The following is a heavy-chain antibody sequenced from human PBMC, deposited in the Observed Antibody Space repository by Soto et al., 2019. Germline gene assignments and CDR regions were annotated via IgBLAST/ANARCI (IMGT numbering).Heavy chain of an antibody. CDR2: ISGSGGST. D-gene: IGHD3-3*01. CDR1: GFTFSSYA. V-gene: IGHV3-23*01. CDR3: AKARRGDFWSGYYFDY. Sequence: EVQLLESGGGLVQPGGSLRLSCAASGFTFSSYAMSWVRQAPGKGLEWVSAISGSGGSTYYADSVKGRFIISRDNSKNTLYLQMNSLRAEDTAVYYCAKARRGDFWSGYYFDYWGQGTLVTVSS. J-gene: IGHJ4*02.